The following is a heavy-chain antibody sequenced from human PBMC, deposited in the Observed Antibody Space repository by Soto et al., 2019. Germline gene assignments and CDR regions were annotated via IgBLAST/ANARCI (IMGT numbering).Heavy chain of an antibody. Sequence: QVQLVESGGGVVQPGRSLRLSCAASGFTFSSYAMHWVRQAPGKGLEWVAVISYDGSNKYYADSVKGRFTISRDNSKNTLYLQMNSLRAEDTAVYYCAKDTYDFWSGPYYFDYWGQGTLVTVSS. D-gene: IGHD3-3*01. CDR2: ISYDGSNK. V-gene: IGHV3-30-3*01. CDR3: AKDTYDFWSGPYYFDY. CDR1: GFTFSSYA. J-gene: IGHJ4*02.